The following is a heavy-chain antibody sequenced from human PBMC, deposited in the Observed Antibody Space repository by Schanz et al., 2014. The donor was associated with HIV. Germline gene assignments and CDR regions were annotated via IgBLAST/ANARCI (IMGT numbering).Heavy chain of an antibody. CDR3: ARGYCGGDGCYLRYDAFDI. Sequence: VQLVETGGDLIQPGGSLRLSCSVSGFNVRSNYMTWVRQAPGKGLEWVSSINEGGDFRYYADSARGRFTISRDNAKNPVFLQMNSLRVEDTAVYYCARGYCGGDGCYLRYDAFDIWGHGTMISIS. J-gene: IGHJ3*02. D-gene: IGHD2-21*01. CDR1: GFNVRSNY. CDR2: INEGGDFR. V-gene: IGHV3-21*01.